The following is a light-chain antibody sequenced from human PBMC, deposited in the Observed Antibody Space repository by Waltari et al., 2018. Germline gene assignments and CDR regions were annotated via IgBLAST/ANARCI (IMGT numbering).Light chain of an antibody. Sequence: DIHMTQSPSTLSASVGDRVTTPGRASQSISSWLAWYQQKPGKAPKLLIYEASSLESGVPSRFSGSGSGTEFTLTISSLQPADFATYYCQQSYSTPDTFGPGTKVDIK. J-gene: IGKJ3*01. CDR2: EAS. V-gene: IGKV1-5*01. CDR3: QQSYSTPDT. CDR1: QSISSW.